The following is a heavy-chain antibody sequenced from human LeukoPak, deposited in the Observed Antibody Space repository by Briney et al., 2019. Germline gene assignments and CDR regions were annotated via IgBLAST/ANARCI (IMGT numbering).Heavy chain of an antibody. CDR2: VSSSSSAI. Sequence: GGSLRLSCAAAGCTFSNYTMKGGRQARGKGLEWVLYVSSSSSAICYADSVKGRFTTSRDNAKTSLYLQMNSLRAEDTAVYSCARGGGSSGWYLDYWGQGTLVTVSS. D-gene: IGHD6-19*01. CDR1: GCTFSNYT. V-gene: IGHV3-21*05. J-gene: IGHJ4*02. CDR3: ARGGGSSGWYLDY.